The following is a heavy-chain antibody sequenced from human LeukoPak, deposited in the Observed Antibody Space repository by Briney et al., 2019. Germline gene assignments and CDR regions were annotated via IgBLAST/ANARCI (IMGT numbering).Heavy chain of an antibody. J-gene: IGHJ4*02. Sequence: PGGSLRLSCAASGFTFSSYAMSWVRQAPGKGLEWVSAISDSGGTTYYADSVKGRFTISRDNSKNSLYLQMNSLRAEDTAVYYCARDSAQFDYWGQGTLVTVSS. CDR2: ISDSGGTT. CDR3: ARDSAQFDY. D-gene: IGHD2-15*01. CDR1: GFTFSSYA. V-gene: IGHV3-23*01.